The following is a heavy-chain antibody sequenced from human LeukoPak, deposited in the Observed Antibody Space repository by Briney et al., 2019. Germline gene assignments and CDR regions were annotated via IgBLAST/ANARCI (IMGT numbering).Heavy chain of an antibody. V-gene: IGHV5-10-1*01. Sequence: GESLKISCKGSGYSFTSYWIGWVRQMPGKGLEWMGRIDPSDSYTNYSPSFQGHVTISADKSISTAYLQWSSLKASDTAMYYCARHGPTSITMVRGVMGNWFDPWGQGTLVTVSS. CDR1: GYSFTSYW. D-gene: IGHD3-10*01. CDR3: ARHGPTSITMVRGVMGNWFDP. CDR2: IDPSDSYT. J-gene: IGHJ5*02.